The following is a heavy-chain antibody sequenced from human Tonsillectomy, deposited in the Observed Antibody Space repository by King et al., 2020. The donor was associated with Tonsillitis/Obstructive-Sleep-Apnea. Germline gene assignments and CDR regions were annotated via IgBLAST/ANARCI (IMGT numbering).Heavy chain of an antibody. V-gene: IGHV3-33*01. CDR1: GFTFSSYC. D-gene: IGHD3-16*01. Sequence: VQLVESGGGVVQPGRSLRLSCAASGFTFSSYCMHWVRQAPGKGVEWVSIIWYYGSNNYYADSVKGRFSISRDNSKNTLYLQMNSLRAEDTAVYYCARGWGGENYELDYWGQGTLVTVSS. J-gene: IGHJ4*02. CDR2: IWYYGSNN. CDR3: ARGWGGENYELDY.